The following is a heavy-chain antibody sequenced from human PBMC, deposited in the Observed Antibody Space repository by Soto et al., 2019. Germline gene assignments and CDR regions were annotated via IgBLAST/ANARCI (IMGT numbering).Heavy chain of an antibody. CDR1: GYTFSTYG. V-gene: IGHV1-18*01. Sequence: QVQLVQSGGEVREPGASVKVSCKASGYTFSTYGMSWVRQAPGQGLEWMGWISAYNGNTNYAQPLQGRVTMTTDTFTSTAYMEVRSLESDDTAVYYCARAGCSGGSCYLVFDYWGQGTLVTVSS. CDR2: ISAYNGNT. CDR3: ARAGCSGGSCYLVFDY. D-gene: IGHD2-15*01. J-gene: IGHJ4*02.